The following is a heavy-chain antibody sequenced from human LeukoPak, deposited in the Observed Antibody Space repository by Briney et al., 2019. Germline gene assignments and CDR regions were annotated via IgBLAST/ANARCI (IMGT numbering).Heavy chain of an antibody. D-gene: IGHD2-15*01. J-gene: IGHJ4*02. Sequence: SETLSLTCTVSGGSISSSSYYWGWIRQPPGQGLVWIGCIYYSGSTYYHPSLKSRVTISVDTSKNRFSLKLSSVTAADTAVYYCARDVVVVVAAGGYFDHWGQGTLVTVSS. CDR1: GGSISSSSYY. CDR3: ARDVVVVVAAGGYFDH. CDR2: IYYSGST. V-gene: IGHV4-39*07.